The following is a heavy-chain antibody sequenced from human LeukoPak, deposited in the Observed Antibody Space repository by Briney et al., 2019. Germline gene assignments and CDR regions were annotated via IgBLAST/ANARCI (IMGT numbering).Heavy chain of an antibody. CDR3: ARARVVTPAPAFDI. CDR1: GGSISSYY. V-gene: IGHV4-59*01. D-gene: IGHD4-23*01. CDR2: IYYSGST. J-gene: IGHJ3*02. Sequence: SETLSLTCTVSGGSISSYYWSWIRQPPGKGLEWIGYIYYSGSTNYNPSLKSRVTISVDTSKNQFSLKLSSVTAADTAVYYCARARVVTPAPAFDIWGQGTMVTVSS.